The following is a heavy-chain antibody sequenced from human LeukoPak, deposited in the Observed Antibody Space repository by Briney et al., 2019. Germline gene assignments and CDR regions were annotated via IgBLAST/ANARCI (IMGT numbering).Heavy chain of an antibody. CDR2: INPRGTAT. J-gene: IGHJ5*02. V-gene: IGHV1-46*01. CDR1: GYIFTGYY. Sequence: VKVSCKASGYIFTGYYMHWVRQAPGQGLEWMGLINPRGTATRYAESFQGRLTLTRDLSTSTDYMELSSLRSDDTAVYFCARDTSEGDYAWWFDPWGQGTLVTVAS. CDR3: ARDTSEGDYAWWFDP. D-gene: IGHD3-16*01.